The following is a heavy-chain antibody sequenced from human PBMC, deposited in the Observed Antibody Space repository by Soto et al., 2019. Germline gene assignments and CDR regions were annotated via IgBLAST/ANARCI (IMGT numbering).Heavy chain of an antibody. CDR1: GGSISSYY. CDR3: ARNYGPGYTFDY. Sequence: PSETLSLTCTVSGGSISSYYWSWIRQPPGKGLEWIGYIYYSGSTHYNPSLKSRVTISVDTSKNQFSLKLSSVTAADTAVYYCARNYGPGYTFDYWGQGTLVTVS. D-gene: IGHD3-10*01. V-gene: IGHV4-59*08. J-gene: IGHJ4*02. CDR2: IYYSGST.